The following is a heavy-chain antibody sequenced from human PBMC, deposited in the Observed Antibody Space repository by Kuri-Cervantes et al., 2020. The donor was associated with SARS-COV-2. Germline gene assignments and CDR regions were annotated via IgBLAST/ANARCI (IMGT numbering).Heavy chain of an antibody. V-gene: IGHV3-73*01. Sequence: ETLSLTCAASGFTFSGSAMHWVRQASGKGLEWVGRLRSKANSYATAYAASVKGRFTISRDDSKNTAYLQMNSLKTEDTAVYYCTTDLPNPTYPRYCYYYYGMDVWGQGTTVTVSS. D-gene: IGHD2-2*02. CDR1: GFTFSGSA. CDR3: TTDLPNPTYPRYCYYYYGMDV. J-gene: IGHJ6*02. CDR2: LRSKANSYAT.